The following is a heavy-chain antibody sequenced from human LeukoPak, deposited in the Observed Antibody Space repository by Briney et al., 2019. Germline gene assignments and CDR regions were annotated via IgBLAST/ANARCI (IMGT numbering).Heavy chain of an antibody. J-gene: IGHJ1*01. Sequence: PGGSLRLSCAASGFSFDSYGLSWVRQAPGKGLQWVSYISGNGGTTYYADSVKGRFTISRDNAKNSLYLQMNSLRAEDTAVYYCAQARSSSGYGPLGFYWGQGTLVTVSS. CDR1: GFSFDSYG. V-gene: IGHV3-48*04. D-gene: IGHD5-12*01. CDR3: AQARSSSGYGPLGFY. CDR2: ISGNGGTT.